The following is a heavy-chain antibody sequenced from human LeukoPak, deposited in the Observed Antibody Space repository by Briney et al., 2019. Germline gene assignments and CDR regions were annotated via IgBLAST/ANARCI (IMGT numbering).Heavy chain of an antibody. CDR2: ISSSSSYI. D-gene: IGHD1-1*01. CDR3: AKDLIGTWAPDY. V-gene: IGHV3-21*01. CDR1: GFTFSSYS. Sequence: GGSLRLSCAASGFTFSSYSMNWVRQAPGKGLEGVSSISSSSSYIYYADSVKGRFTISRDNSKDTLYLQMNSLRGEDTAVYYCAKDLIGTWAPDYWGQGTLVTVSS. J-gene: IGHJ4*02.